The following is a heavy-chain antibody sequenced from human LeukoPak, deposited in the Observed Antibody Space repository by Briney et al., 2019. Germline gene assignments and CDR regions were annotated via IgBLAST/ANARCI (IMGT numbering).Heavy chain of an antibody. J-gene: IGHJ5*02. CDR3: ARAPSSSWKDNWFDP. V-gene: IGHV1-18*01. CDR2: MNPNSGNT. CDR1: GYTFTSYD. Sequence: ASVKVSCKASGYTFTSYDINWVRQATGQGLEWMGWMNPNSGNTNYAQKLQGRVTMTTDTSTSTAYMELRSLRSDDTAVYYCARAPSSSWKDNWFDPWGQGTLVTVSS. D-gene: IGHD6-13*01.